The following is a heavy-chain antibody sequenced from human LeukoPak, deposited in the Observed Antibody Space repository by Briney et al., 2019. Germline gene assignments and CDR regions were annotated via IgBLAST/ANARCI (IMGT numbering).Heavy chain of an antibody. CDR3: ARWAGSYGHTYYFDY. J-gene: IGHJ4*02. Sequence: GESLKISCKGSGYSFTSYWVGWVRQMPGKGLEWMGIIYPGDSDTRYSPSFQGQVTISADKSISTAYLQWSSLKASDTAMYYCARWAGSYGHTYYFDYWGQGTLVTVSS. CDR1: GYSFTSYW. V-gene: IGHV5-51*01. CDR2: IYPGDSDT. D-gene: IGHD5-18*01.